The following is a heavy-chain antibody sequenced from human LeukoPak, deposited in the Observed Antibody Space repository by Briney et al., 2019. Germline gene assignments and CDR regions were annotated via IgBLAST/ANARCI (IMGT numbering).Heavy chain of an antibody. Sequence: PGGSLRLSCAASGFTFSSYSMNWVRQAPGKGLEWVSSISSSSSYIYYADSVKGRFTISRDNAKNSLYLQMNSLRAEDTALYCCAKDKGYSSSWPSEIDYWGQGTLVTVSS. V-gene: IGHV3-21*04. CDR1: GFTFSSYS. CDR3: AKDKGYSSSWPSEIDY. D-gene: IGHD6-13*01. CDR2: ISSSSSYI. J-gene: IGHJ4*02.